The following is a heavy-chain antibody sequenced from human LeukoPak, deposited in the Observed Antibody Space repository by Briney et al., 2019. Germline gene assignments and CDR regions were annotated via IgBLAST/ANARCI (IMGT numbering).Heavy chain of an antibody. J-gene: IGHJ5*02. V-gene: IGHV4-31*03. D-gene: IGHD3-10*01. CDR3: ARSRSTMVRVVIMTNWFDH. CDR2: IYYSGST. CDR1: GGSISSGGYY. Sequence: SETLSLTCTVSGGSISSGGYYWSWIRQHPGKGLEWIGYIYYSGSTYYNPSLKSRVTISVDTSKNQFSLKLSSVTAADTAVYYCARSRSTMVRVVIMTNWFDHWGQGTLVTVPS.